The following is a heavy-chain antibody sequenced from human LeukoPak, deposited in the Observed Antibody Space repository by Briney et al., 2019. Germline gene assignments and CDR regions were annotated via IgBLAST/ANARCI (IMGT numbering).Heavy chain of an antibody. J-gene: IGHJ4*02. CDR3: TTVEGYCSSTSCYDY. V-gene: IGHV3-15*01. CDR1: GFTFTNAW. D-gene: IGHD2-2*01. CDR2: IKSKTDGGTT. Sequence: GGSLRLSCAASGFTFTNAWMSWVRQAPGKGLEWVGRIKSKTDGGTTDYAAPVKGRFTISSDDSKNTLYLQMNSLKTEDTAVYYCTTVEGYCSSTSCYDYWGQGTLVTVSS.